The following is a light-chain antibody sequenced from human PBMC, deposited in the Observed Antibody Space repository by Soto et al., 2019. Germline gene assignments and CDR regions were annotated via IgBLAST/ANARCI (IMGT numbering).Light chain of an antibody. CDR1: RDVGSD. V-gene: IGKV1-6*01. Sequence: TQMPQSPLSLSSSVVEKIIITCRASRDVGSDVSWYQQKPGQAPKLVIYAASNLYTGVPSRFSGRRSGTEFTLTISSLQPEDFASYYCLQDYGDSWTFGQGTKVDIK. CDR3: LQDYGDSWT. CDR2: AAS. J-gene: IGKJ1*01.